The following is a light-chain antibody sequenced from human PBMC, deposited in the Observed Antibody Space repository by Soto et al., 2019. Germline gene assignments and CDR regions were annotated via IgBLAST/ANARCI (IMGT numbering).Light chain of an antibody. V-gene: IGKV3-20*01. CDR3: QQYGSSPWP. Sequence: EIVLTQSPGTLSLSPGEGATLSCRASQSVSSSFLAWYQQKPGQAPRLLIYGASSRATGIPDRFSGSGSGTDFTLTISRLEPEDFAVYYCQQYGSSPWPFGQGTKVE. J-gene: IGKJ1*01. CDR1: QSVSSSF. CDR2: GAS.